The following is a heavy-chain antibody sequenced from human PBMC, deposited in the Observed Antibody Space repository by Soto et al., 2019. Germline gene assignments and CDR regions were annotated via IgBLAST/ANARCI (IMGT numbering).Heavy chain of an antibody. D-gene: IGHD2-2*01. Sequence: SETLSLTCTVSGVSIRSGDYFWSWIRQPPGKGLEWIGYIYSSGSAYFNPSLASRVTMSVDTSKSQFSLRLSSVTASDTAIYYCARLKYTQIVSDPAARGNHWFDPWGQGILGTVSS. J-gene: IGHJ5*02. CDR1: GVSIRSGDYF. CDR3: ARLKYTQIVSDPAARGNHWFDP. CDR2: IYSSGSA. V-gene: IGHV4-30-4*01.